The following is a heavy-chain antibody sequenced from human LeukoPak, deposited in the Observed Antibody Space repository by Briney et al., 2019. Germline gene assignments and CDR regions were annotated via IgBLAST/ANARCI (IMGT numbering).Heavy chain of an antibody. Sequence: SETLSLTCTVSAGSISSDSYYWGWIRQPPGKGLEWIGTIYYSGNTYYNPSLKSRLTISVDTSKNQFSLKLRSVTAADTALYYCASTSPKYYYESSGYSSLFDNWGQGTLVTVSS. CDR1: AGSISSDSYY. D-gene: IGHD3-22*01. CDR2: IYYSGNT. CDR3: ASTSPKYYYESSGYSSLFDN. V-gene: IGHV4-39*07. J-gene: IGHJ4*02.